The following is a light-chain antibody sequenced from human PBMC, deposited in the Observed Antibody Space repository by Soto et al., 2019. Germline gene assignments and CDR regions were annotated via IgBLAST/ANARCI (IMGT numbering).Light chain of an antibody. CDR3: QQSYSTRSYT. CDR1: QHINNY. CDR2: AAY. Sequence: DIQMTQSPPSLSTSVGDIVTSTYRTSQHINNYLNWYQQKPGKAPKLLIFAAYNLQSGVPTRFSGSGCGTDFTLSISRLQPEDFAPYDCQQSYSTRSYTFGPGTKL. V-gene: IGKV1-39*01. J-gene: IGKJ2*01.